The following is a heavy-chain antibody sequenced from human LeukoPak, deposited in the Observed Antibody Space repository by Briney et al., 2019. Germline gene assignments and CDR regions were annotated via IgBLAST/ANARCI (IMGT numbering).Heavy chain of an antibody. CDR3: ARVGFLPSSGPITPVDY. CDR1: GYTFTSYG. V-gene: IGHV1-18*01. CDR2: ISAYNGNT. Sequence: GASVKVSCEASGYTFTSYGISWVRQAPGQGLEWMGWISAYNGNTNYAQKLQGRVTMTTDTSTSTAYMELRSLRSDDTAVYYCARVGFLPSSGPITPVDYWGQGTLVTVSS. J-gene: IGHJ4*02. D-gene: IGHD3-22*01.